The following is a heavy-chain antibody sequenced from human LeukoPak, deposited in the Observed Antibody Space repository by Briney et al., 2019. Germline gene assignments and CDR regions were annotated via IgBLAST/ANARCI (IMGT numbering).Heavy chain of an antibody. V-gene: IGHV3-21*01. CDR3: AREVGRSAAL. Sequence: GGSLRLSCAASGFTFSSFSVDWVRQAPGKGLEWVSSISGSSRYIYYADSVKGRFTISRDNAKNSLYLQMNSLRADDTAVYYCAREVGRSAALWGQGTLVTVSS. CDR1: GFTFSSFS. J-gene: IGHJ4*02. D-gene: IGHD6-13*01. CDR2: ISGSSRYI.